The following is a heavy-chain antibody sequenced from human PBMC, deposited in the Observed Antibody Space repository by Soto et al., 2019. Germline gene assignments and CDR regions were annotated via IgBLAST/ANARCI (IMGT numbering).Heavy chain of an antibody. Sequence: GGSLRLSCAASGFTFSTYTMNWVRRAPGKGLEWVSFIGYSSSTVYYADSVKGRFTISRDNAKNSLYLQMNSLRDEDTAVYYCVRYPHHVSGTRAHWGQGTLVTVSS. D-gene: IGHD3-10*01. CDR2: IGYSSSTV. CDR1: GFTFSTYT. V-gene: IGHV3-48*02. CDR3: VRYPHHVSGTRAH. J-gene: IGHJ4*02.